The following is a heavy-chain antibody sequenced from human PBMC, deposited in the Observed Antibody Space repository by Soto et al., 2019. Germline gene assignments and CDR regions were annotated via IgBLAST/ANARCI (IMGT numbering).Heavy chain of an antibody. V-gene: IGHV1-18*01. CDR1: GYTFTRYG. CDR3: ANNGKPQQYYYGLDV. Sequence: ASVKVSCKASGYTFTRYGISWVRQAPGQGLEWMGWISGYNGDTNYAQKFQDRVSMAIDTSTGTAYMELRSLTSDDTAIYYCANNGKPQQYYYGLDVWGQGSKVPVSS. CDR2: ISGYNGDT. J-gene: IGHJ6*02. D-gene: IGHD2-8*01.